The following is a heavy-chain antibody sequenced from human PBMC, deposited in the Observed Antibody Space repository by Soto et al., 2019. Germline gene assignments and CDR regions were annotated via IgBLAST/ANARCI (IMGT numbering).Heavy chain of an antibody. V-gene: IGHV4-59*01. CDR3: ARMNQLAPKRNAFDI. J-gene: IGHJ3*02. D-gene: IGHD2-2*01. Sequence: QMQLQESGPGLVKSSETLSLTCTVSGGSFISYFWTWVRQSPGKALQWIGYIHYSGNTNYNPSLKSRLSMSVDTSKNQCSLRLTSVTAADTAVYYCARMNQLAPKRNAFDIWGRGTMVTVSS. CDR1: GGSFISYF. CDR2: IHYSGNT.